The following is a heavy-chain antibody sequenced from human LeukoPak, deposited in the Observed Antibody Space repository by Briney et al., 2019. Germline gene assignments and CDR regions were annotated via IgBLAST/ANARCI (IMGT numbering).Heavy chain of an antibody. V-gene: IGHV4-59*01. CDR3: ARYLSSSSGLDY. CDR1: GGSISSYY. Sequence: SETLSLTCTVSGGSISSYYWSWIRQPPGQGLEWIGFIYYTGSTRYNPSLKSRVTISVDTSKNQFSLKLNSMTAADTAVYYCARYLSSSSGLDYWGQGTPVTVSS. J-gene: IGHJ4*02. D-gene: IGHD6-6*01. CDR2: IYYTGST.